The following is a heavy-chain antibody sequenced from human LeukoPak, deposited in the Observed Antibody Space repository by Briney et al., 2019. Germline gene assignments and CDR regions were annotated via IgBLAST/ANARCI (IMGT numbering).Heavy chain of an antibody. J-gene: IGHJ5*02. CDR3: ASLYGSGRRFDP. V-gene: IGHV4-59*01. Sequence: SETLSLTCTVPGGSISSYYWSWIRQPPGKGLEWIGYIYYSGSTNYNPSLKSRVTISVDTSKNQFSLKLSSVTAADTAVYYCASLYGSGRRFDPWGQGTLVTVSS. CDR2: IYYSGST. CDR1: GGSISSYY. D-gene: IGHD3-10*01.